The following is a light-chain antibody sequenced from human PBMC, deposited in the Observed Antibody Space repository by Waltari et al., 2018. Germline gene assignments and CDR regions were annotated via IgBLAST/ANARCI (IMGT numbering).Light chain of an antibody. Sequence: SFASLPPPAVSVSPGRQASITCSGTNLRDNYTCWHQQKPGQSPLLVNYQNDKRPTGIPGRFAGSNSGNTATLTTSGTQTMDEADYYCQAWDSSSVIFGGGTKLTVL. J-gene: IGLJ2*01. CDR3: QAWDSSSVI. V-gene: IGLV3-1*01. CDR1: NLRDNY. CDR2: QND.